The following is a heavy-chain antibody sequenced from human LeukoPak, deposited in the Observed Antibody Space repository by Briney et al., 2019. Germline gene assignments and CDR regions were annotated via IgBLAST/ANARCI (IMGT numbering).Heavy chain of an antibody. V-gene: IGHV3-21*01. CDR3: ARGDKSSGWYFLDY. D-gene: IGHD6-19*01. J-gene: IGHJ4*02. CDR1: GFTFSSYT. Sequence: GGSLRLSCAASGFTFSSYTMNWVRQAPGKGLEWVSSISSSSSHIYYTDSVKGRFTIPRDNAKTSLNLQVSSLRAEDTAVYYCARGDKSSGWYFLDYWGRGTLVTVSS. CDR2: ISSSSSHI.